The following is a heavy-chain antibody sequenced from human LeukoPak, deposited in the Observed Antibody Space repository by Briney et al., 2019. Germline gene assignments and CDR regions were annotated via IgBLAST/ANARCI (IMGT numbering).Heavy chain of an antibody. CDR1: GFTFSSFG. V-gene: IGHV3-33*01. Sequence: PGGSLRLSCAAPGFTFSSFGMHWVRQAPGKGLEWVAIIWYDGSNKYYADSVKGRFTISRDNSKNTLYLQMTSLRAEDTAVYYCARDKGWYCSSTSCRAGFDPWGQGTLVTVSS. D-gene: IGHD2-2*01. J-gene: IGHJ5*02. CDR2: IWYDGSNK. CDR3: ARDKGWYCSSTSCRAGFDP.